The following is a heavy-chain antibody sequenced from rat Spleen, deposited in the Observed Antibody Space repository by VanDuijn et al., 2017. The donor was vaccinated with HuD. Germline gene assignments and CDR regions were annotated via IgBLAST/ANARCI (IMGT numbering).Heavy chain of an antibody. V-gene: IGHV5-17*01. CDR1: GFTFSDYA. D-gene: IGHD1-11*01. Sequence: EVQLVESGGGLVRPGRSLKFSCAASGFTFSDYAMAWVRQAPKKGLEWVATIIYDGSSTYYRDSVKGRFTISRDNAKSTLYLQMNSLRSEDTATYYCTRVRRPLYVMDAWGQGASVTVSS. CDR2: IIYDGSST. CDR3: TRVRRPLYVMDA. J-gene: IGHJ4*01.